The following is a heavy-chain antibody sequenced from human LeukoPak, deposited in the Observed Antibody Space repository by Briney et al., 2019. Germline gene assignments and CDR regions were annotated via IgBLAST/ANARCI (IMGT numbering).Heavy chain of an antibody. J-gene: IGHJ6*02. Sequence: ASVKVSCKASGYTFTSYGISWVRQAPGQGLEWMVWISAYNGNTNYAQKLQGRVTMTTDTSTSTAYMELRSLRSDDTAVYYCARDRGESPDYYYYYGMDVWGQGTAVTVSS. CDR3: ARDRGESPDYYYYYGMDV. V-gene: IGHV1-18*01. CDR1: GYTFTSYG. CDR2: ISAYNGNT. D-gene: IGHD3-10*01.